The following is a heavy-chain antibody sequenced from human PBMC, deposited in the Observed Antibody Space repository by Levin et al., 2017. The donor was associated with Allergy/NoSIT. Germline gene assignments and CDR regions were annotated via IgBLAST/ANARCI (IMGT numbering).Heavy chain of an antibody. J-gene: IGHJ2*01. CDR2: IYPGDSDT. Sequence: ASVKVSCNFSFSLFPLSFLFFLLPLPFPGLEWMGIIYPGDSDTRYSPSFQGQVTISADKSINTAYLQWSSLKASDTAMYYCARAYSTSSWYFDFWGRGTLVTVSS. CDR3: ARAYSTSSWYFDF. CDR1: FSLFPLSF. D-gene: IGHD6-6*01. V-gene: IGHV5-51*01.